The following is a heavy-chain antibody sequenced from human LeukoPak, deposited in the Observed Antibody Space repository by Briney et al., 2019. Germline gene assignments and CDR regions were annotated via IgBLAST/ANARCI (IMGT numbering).Heavy chain of an antibody. Sequence: PGGSLRLSCAASGFTFRSYGMHWVRQAPGKGLEWVAFIRYDGNSNYYADSVKGRFTISRDNSKNTLYLQMNSLRAEDTAVYYCAKPSAPTTPNDAFDIWGQGTMVTVSS. CDR3: AKPSAPTTPNDAFDI. D-gene: IGHD1/OR15-1a*01. J-gene: IGHJ3*02. CDR1: GFTFRSYG. CDR2: IRYDGNSN. V-gene: IGHV3-30*02.